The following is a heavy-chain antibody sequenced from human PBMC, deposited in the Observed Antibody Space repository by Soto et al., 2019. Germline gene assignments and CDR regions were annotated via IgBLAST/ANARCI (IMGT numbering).Heavy chain of an antibody. Sequence: QVQLVQSGAEVKKPGASVKVSCKASGYTFTSYGISWVRQAPGQGLEWMGWISAYNGNTNYAQKLQGIVTLTTETSTSTAYMELRSLRSDDTAVYYCARATITMIVVDWGDYWGQGTLVTVSS. CDR1: GYTFTSYG. J-gene: IGHJ4*02. CDR2: ISAYNGNT. D-gene: IGHD3-22*01. V-gene: IGHV1-18*01. CDR3: ARATITMIVVDWGDY.